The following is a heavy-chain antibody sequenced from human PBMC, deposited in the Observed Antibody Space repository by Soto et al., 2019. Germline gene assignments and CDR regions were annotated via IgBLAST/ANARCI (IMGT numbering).Heavy chain of an antibody. V-gene: IGHV5-10-1*04. CDR1: GYSFTSYW. CDR2: IDPSDSYT. Sequence: RGESLKISCKGSGYSFTSYWISWVRQMPGKGLEWMGRIDPSDSYTNYSPSFQGQVTISADKSISTAYLQWSSLKASDTAMYYCARHTYYYDSSGYLLTPGGWFDPWGQGTLVTVSS. J-gene: IGHJ5*02. D-gene: IGHD3-22*01. CDR3: ARHTYYYDSSGYLLTPGGWFDP.